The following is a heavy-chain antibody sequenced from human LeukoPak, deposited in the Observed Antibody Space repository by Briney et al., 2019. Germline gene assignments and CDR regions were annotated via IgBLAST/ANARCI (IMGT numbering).Heavy chain of an antibody. D-gene: IGHD2-2*02. CDR2: IYTSGST. Sequence: SQTLSLTCTVSGGSISSGSYYWSWIRQPAGKGLEWIGRIYTSGSTNYNPSLKSRVTISVDTSKNQFPLKLSSVTAADTAVYYCAGARYCSSTSCYRVEYWGQGTLVTVSS. J-gene: IGHJ4*02. V-gene: IGHV4-61*02. CDR1: GGSISSGSYY. CDR3: AGARYCSSTSCYRVEY.